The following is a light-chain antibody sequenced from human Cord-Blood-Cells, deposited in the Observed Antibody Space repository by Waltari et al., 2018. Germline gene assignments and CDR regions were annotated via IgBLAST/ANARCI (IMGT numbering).Light chain of an antibody. Sequence: EIEMTQSPATLSVSPGERATLSCRASQSVSSTVAWYQQKPGQAPRLLIYGASTRATGIPARFSGSGSGTEFTLTISSLQSEDFAVYYCQQYNNWPPYTFGQGTKLEIK. CDR1: QSVSST. CDR2: GAS. J-gene: IGKJ2*01. V-gene: IGKV3-15*01. CDR3: QQYNNWPPYT.